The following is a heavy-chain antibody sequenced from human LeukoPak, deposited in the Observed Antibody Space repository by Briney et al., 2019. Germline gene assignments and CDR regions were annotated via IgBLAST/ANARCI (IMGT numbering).Heavy chain of an antibody. CDR3: TKGGYYDILTGYPDY. CDR2: ISYDGSYK. Sequence: SGGSLRLSCAASGFTFSNFAMHWVRQAPGKGLEWVSVISYDGSYKYYADSVKGRFTISRDNSKNTLYLQMNSLRAEDTAVYYCTKGGYYDILTGYPDYWGQGTLVTVSS. V-gene: IGHV3-30*04. J-gene: IGHJ4*02. CDR1: GFTFSNFA. D-gene: IGHD3-9*01.